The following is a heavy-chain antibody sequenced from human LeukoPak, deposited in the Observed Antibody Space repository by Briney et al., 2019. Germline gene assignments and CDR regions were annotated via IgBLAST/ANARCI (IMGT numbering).Heavy chain of an antibody. CDR1: GYSFTDYY. CDR2: INPDSGGT. J-gene: IGHJ6*03. Sequence: ASVKVSCKASGYSFTDYYMHWVRQAPGQGLEWMGWINPDSGGTNYAQKFQGRVTMTRDTSISTAYMELSSLRSDDTAVYYCARDPGSSYSSSWYDYYYMDVWGKGTTVTISS. D-gene: IGHD6-13*01. CDR3: ARDPGSSYSSSWYDYYYMDV. V-gene: IGHV1-2*02.